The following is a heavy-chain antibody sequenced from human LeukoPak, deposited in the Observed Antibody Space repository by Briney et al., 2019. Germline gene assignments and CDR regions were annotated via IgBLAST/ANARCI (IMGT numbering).Heavy chain of an antibody. CDR3: ARHLAAAGLWEVDY. D-gene: IGHD6-13*01. Sequence: GESLKISCKGSRYSFTNYWIGWVRQMPGKGLEWMGIIYPGDSDIKYSPSFQGQVTISADKSISTAYLQWSSLKASGTAMYYCARHLAAAGLWEVDYWGQGTLVTVSS. J-gene: IGHJ4*02. CDR2: IYPGDSDI. V-gene: IGHV5-51*01. CDR1: RYSFTNYW.